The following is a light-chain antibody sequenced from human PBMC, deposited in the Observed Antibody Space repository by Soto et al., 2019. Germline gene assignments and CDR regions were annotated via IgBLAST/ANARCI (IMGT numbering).Light chain of an antibody. CDR3: QQSSTLPLT. CDR1: QSISSW. J-gene: IGKJ4*01. V-gene: IGKV1-5*01. CDR2: DAS. Sequence: DIQMTQSPSTLSASVGDRVTITCRASQSISSWLAWYQQKPGKAPKLLIYDASSLESGVPSGFSGSGSGTEFTLTISSLQPDDFASYYCQQSSTLPLTFGGGTKVDIK.